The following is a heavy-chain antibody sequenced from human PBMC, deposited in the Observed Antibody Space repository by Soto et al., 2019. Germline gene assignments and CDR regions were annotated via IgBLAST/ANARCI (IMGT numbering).Heavy chain of an antibody. J-gene: IGHJ4*02. CDR3: ARGSENIVLMVYAIRFGDY. Sequence: SETLALTCSFSGDSVNSHYLTWIRQSPEKGLEWIGEMNYSGSTHYNPSLKSRVTISVDTSKNQFTLQLSSVTAADTAVYYCARGSENIVLMVYAIRFGDYWGQGTLVTVS. CDR2: MNYSGST. D-gene: IGHD2-8*01. V-gene: IGHV4-34*01. CDR1: GDSVNSHY.